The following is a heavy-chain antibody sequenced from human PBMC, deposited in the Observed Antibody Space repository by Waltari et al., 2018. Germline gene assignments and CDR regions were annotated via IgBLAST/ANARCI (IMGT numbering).Heavy chain of an antibody. CDR2: LDREDGET. J-gene: IGHJ6*03. CDR1: GYTLAGLS. D-gene: IGHD2-15*01. CDR3: HLTGRNIVLAGGSPSFYSYMDV. Sequence: QVQVEQSGSEVKRPGASVRVSCTVPGYTLAGLSIDWVRHVPPKGLQWMGRLDREDGETTYAQHFQGRITVTEDTSTNTAYMGLRTLVSDDTAVYFCHLTGRNIVLAGGSPSFYSYMDVWGRGTTVTVS. V-gene: IGHV1-24*01.